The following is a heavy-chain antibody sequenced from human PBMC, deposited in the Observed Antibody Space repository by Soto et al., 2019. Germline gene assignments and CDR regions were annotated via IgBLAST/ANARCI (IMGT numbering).Heavy chain of an antibody. J-gene: IGHJ6*03. CDR1: GFTFSNAW. CDR3: TTDQRNTSCYCLHPYYMDV. D-gene: IGHD2-2*01. Sequence: GGSLRLSCAASGFTFSNAWMSWVRQAPGKGLEWVGRIKSKTDGGTTDYAAPVKGRFTISRDDSKNTLYLQMNSLKTEDTAVYYCTTDQRNTSCYCLHPYYMDVWGKGTTVTVSS. CDR2: IKSKTDGGTT. V-gene: IGHV3-15*01.